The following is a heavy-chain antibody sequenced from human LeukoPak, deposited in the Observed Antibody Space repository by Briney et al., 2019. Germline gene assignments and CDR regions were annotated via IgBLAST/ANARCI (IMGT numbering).Heavy chain of an antibody. CDR2: INPSGGST. CDR3: ARDGNYDSSGYYFDY. CDR1: GYTFTSYH. V-gene: IGHV1-46*01. J-gene: IGHJ4*02. Sequence: GASVKVSCKASGYTFTSYHMHWVGQAPGQGLEWMGIINPSGGSTSYAQKFQGRVTMTRDTSTSTVFMELSSLRSEDTAVYYCARDGNYDSSGYYFDYWGQGTLVTVSS. D-gene: IGHD3-22*01.